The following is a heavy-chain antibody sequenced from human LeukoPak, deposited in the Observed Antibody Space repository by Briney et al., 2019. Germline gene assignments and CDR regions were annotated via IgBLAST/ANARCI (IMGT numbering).Heavy chain of an antibody. Sequence: GGSLRLSCAASGFTFSSYSMNWVRQAPGKGLEWVSAISGSGGSTYYADSVKGRFTISRDNSMNTLYLQMDSLTVEDTALYYCARAWRGWAYYYYGMDVWGQGATVTVSS. V-gene: IGHV3-23*01. CDR2: ISGSGGST. CDR3: ARAWRGWAYYYYGMDV. CDR1: GFTFSSYS. D-gene: IGHD6-19*01. J-gene: IGHJ6*02.